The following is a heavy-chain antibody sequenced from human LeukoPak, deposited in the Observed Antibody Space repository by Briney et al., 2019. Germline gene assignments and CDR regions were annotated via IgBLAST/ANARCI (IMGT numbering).Heavy chain of an antibody. CDR2: IKHDGSER. Sequence: GGSLRLSCAASGFTFSSSWMSWVRQVPGRGLEWVANIKHDGSERYHVDSVRGRFTISRDNAKNSLYLQMNSLRAEDTAVYYCANDAGNCGGNCPFFDFWGQGTLVTVSS. J-gene: IGHJ4*02. V-gene: IGHV3-7*03. CDR3: ANDAGNCGGNCPFFDF. CDR1: GFTFSSSW. D-gene: IGHD2-21*01.